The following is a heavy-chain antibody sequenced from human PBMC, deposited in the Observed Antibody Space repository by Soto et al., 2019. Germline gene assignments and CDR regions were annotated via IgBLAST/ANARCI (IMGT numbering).Heavy chain of an antibody. Sequence: NPGGSLRLSCAASGFTFSDYYMSWIRQAPGKGLEWVSYMSGSSRYTNYADSVKGRFTISRDNAKNSLYLQMNSLRAEDTAVYYCARGGYYYNSSGYYYTFDYWGQGTLVTVSS. V-gene: IGHV3-11*06. CDR1: GFTFSDYY. CDR2: MSGSSRYT. CDR3: ARGGYYYNSSGYYYTFDY. J-gene: IGHJ4*02. D-gene: IGHD3-22*01.